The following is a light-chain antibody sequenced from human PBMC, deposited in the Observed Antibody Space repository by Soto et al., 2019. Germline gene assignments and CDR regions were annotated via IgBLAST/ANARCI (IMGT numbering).Light chain of an antibody. Sequence: QSVLTQPPSVSVAPGQRVTISCTRSSSNIGAGYDVHWYQQLPGTAPNLLIYGNSNRSSGVPDRFYGSKSGTSASLAITGLQAEDEAAYSCQSYDSSLSGYVVFGGGTKLTVL. CDR3: QSYDSSLSGYVV. V-gene: IGLV1-40*01. J-gene: IGLJ2*01. CDR1: SSNIGAGYD. CDR2: GNS.